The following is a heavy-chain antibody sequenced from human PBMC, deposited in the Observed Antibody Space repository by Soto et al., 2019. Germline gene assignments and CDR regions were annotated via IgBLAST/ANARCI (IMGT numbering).Heavy chain of an antibody. CDR2: VFHTGTT. J-gene: IGHJ4*02. CDR3: ARSAGWYAVHS. CDR1: GDSVSSPYY. V-gene: IGHV4-4*02. Sequence: QVQLQESGPGLVKPSGTLSLTCAVSGDSVSSPYYWCWVRQPPGKGLEWIGEVFHTGTTSYNPSLRSRATISMDKSNNQFVLDLSSVTAADTAVYYCARSAGWYAVHSWGPGTLVIVSS. D-gene: IGHD6-19*01.